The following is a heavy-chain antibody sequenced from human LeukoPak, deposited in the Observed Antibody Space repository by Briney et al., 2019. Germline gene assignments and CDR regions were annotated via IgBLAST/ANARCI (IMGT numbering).Heavy chain of an antibody. J-gene: IGHJ4*02. CDR1: GYTFTSYD. D-gene: IGHD4-17*01. CDR2: MNPNSGNT. Sequence: ASVKVSCKASGYTFTSYDINWVRQATGQGLEWMGWMNPNSGNTGYAQKFQGRVTMTRNTSISTAYMELSSLRSEDTAVYYCARGPDYGDYLDCWGQGTLVTVSS. CDR3: ARGPDYGDYLDC. V-gene: IGHV1-8*01.